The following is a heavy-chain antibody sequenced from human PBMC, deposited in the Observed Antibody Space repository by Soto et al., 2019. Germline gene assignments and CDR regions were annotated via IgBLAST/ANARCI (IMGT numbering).Heavy chain of an antibody. Sequence: ASVKVCGEASGGTFSSYAISWVRQAPGQGLEWMGGIIPIFGTANYAQKFQGRVTITADESTSTVYMELSSLRSEDTAVYYCARGAIVATINGWFDPWGQGTLVTVSS. CDR1: GGTFSSYA. J-gene: IGHJ5*02. V-gene: IGHV1-69*13. CDR2: IIPIFGTA. D-gene: IGHD5-12*01. CDR3: ARGAIVATINGWFDP.